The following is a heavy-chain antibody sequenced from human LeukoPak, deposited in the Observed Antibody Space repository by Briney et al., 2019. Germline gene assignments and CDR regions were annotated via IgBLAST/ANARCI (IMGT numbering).Heavy chain of an antibody. V-gene: IGHV3-21*01. Sequence: PGGSLRLSCAASGFTFSSYSMNWVRQAPGKGLEWVSPISSSSSYIYYADSVKGRFTISRDNAKNSLYLQMNSLTAEDTAVYYCARGGDIVVGGDYFDYWGQGTLVTVSS. CDR2: ISSSSSYI. J-gene: IGHJ4*02. D-gene: IGHD2-15*01. CDR3: ARGGDIVVGGDYFDY. CDR1: GFTFSSYS.